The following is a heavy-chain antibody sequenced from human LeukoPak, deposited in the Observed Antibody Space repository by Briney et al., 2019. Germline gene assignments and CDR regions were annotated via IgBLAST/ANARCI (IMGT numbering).Heavy chain of an antibody. V-gene: IGHV4-34*01. J-gene: IGHJ6*02. CDR2: INHSGST. CDR3: ARCSRVVVPAAILSGMDV. D-gene: IGHD2-2*01. CDR1: GGSFSGYY. Sequence: SETLSLTCAVYGGSFSGYYWSWIRQPPGKGLEWIGEINHSGSTNYNPSLKSRVTISVDTSKNQFSLKLSSVTAADTAVYYCARCSRVVVPAAILSGMDVWGQGTTVTVSS.